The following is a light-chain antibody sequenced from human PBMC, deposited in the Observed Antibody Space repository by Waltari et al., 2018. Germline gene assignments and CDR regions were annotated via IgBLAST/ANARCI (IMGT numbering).Light chain of an antibody. J-gene: IGLJ1*01. CDR3: QVWDANTDPGV. Sequence: SYVLTQPPSVSVAPGETARLTCGGNNIARQSVHWYRQRPGQAPVVVISYDNDRAAGIPERFSGSNSGNTATLTISRVEAGDEADYYCQVWDANTDPGVFGTGTEVTVL. CDR1: NIARQS. V-gene: IGLV3-21*01. CDR2: YDN.